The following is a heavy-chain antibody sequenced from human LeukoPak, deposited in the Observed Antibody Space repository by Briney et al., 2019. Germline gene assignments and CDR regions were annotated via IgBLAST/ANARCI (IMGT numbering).Heavy chain of an antibody. CDR3: ARGPGGVAATASMDY. Sequence: ASVTVSFKASGNTFTSYDINWVRQATGQGLEWMGWMNPNSGNTGYAQKFQGRVTMTRNTSINTAYMELSSLRSEDTAVYHCARGPGGVAATASMDYWGQGTLVTVSS. J-gene: IGHJ4*02. CDR1: GNTFTSYD. V-gene: IGHV1-8*01. D-gene: IGHD2-15*01. CDR2: MNPNSGNT.